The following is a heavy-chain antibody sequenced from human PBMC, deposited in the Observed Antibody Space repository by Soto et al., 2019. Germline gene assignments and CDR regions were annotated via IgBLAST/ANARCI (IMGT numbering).Heavy chain of an antibody. J-gene: IGHJ6*02. V-gene: IGHV4-61*01. CDR1: GGSVSSGSYS. Sequence: QVQLQESGPGLVKPSETLSLTCTVSGGSVSSGSYSWSWIRQPPGKGLEWIGYIYNSGGTNYNPSLKSRVTISVDTSKNQFSLKLSSVTAADTAVYYCARVGVRLGRIAARPQADPYYYAMDVWRQGTTVTVSS. CDR2: IYNSGGT. D-gene: IGHD6-6*01. CDR3: ARVGVRLGRIAARPQADPYYYAMDV.